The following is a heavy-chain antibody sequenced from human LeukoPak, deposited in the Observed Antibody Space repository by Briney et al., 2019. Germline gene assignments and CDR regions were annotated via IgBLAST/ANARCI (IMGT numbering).Heavy chain of an antibody. D-gene: IGHD1-26*01. CDR3: ASLRERSYYARGFDY. CDR1: GYSITTGYY. CDR2: IYYSGST. J-gene: IGHJ4*02. Sequence: SETLSLTCTVSGYSITTGYYWAWIRQPPGKGLEWIGSIYYSGSTYYNPSLKSRVTISVDTSKNQFSLKLSSVTAAATAVYYCASLRERSYYARGFDYWGQGTLVTVSS. V-gene: IGHV4-38-2*02.